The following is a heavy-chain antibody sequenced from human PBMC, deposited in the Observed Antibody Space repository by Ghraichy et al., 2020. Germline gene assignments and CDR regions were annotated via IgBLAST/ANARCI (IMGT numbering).Heavy chain of an antibody. CDR2: IKRDGSST. J-gene: IGHJ4*02. CDR1: GFTLSNYW. V-gene: IGHV3-74*01. CDR3: AREYCSGGRCYFGTGGSHFDY. D-gene: IGHD2-15*01. Sequence: ETLSLTCAASGFTLSNYWMHWVRQAPGKGLVWVSRIKRDGSSTTYADSVKGRFTISRDNAKNTLYLQMNSLRAEDTAEYYCAREYCSGGRCYFGTGGSHFDYRGQGTPGPVSP.